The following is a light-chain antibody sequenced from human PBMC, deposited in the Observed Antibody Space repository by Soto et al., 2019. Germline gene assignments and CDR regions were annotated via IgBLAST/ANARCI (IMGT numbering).Light chain of an antibody. CDR2: SNN. CDR3: AAWDDSLNGSV. CDR1: SSNIGSNT. Sequence: QSVLTQPPSASGTPGQRVTISCSGSSSNIGSNTVNWYQQLPGTAPRLLIYSNNQRPSGVPDRFPGSKSGTSASLAISGLQSEDEADYYCAAWDDSLNGSVFGTGTKVTVL. V-gene: IGLV1-44*01. J-gene: IGLJ1*01.